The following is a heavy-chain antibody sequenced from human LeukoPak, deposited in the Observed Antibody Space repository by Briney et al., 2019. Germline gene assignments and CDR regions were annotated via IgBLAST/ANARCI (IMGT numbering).Heavy chain of an antibody. CDR2: INHSGST. CDR1: GGSFSGYY. D-gene: IGHD2-15*01. V-gene: IGHV4-34*01. CDR3: AIVVVAAPPQIEYFQH. Sequence: PSETLSLTCAVYGGSFSGYYWSWIRQPPGKGLEWIGEINHSGSTNYNPSLKSRVTISVDTSKNRFSLKLSSVTAADTAVYYCAIVVVAAPPQIEYFQHWGQGTLVTVSS. J-gene: IGHJ1*01.